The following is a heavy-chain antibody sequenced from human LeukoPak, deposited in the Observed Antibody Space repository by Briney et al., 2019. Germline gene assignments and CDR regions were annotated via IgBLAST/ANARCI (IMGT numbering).Heavy chain of an antibody. CDR3: AKDSNWNDGKFDP. D-gene: IGHD1-20*01. CDR2: ISGSGGST. J-gene: IGHJ5*02. V-gene: IGHV3-23*01. CDR1: GFTFSSYG. Sequence: GGTLRLSCAASGFTFSSYGMSWVRQAPGKGLEWVSAISGSGGSTYYADSVKGRFTISRDNSKNTLYLQMNSLRAEDTAVYYCAKDSNWNDGKFDPWGQGTLVTVSS.